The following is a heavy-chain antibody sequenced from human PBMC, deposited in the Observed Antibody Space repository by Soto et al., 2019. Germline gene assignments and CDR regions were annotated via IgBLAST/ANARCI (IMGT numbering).Heavy chain of an antibody. V-gene: IGHV4-59*01. CDR3: ARDAARRVYCSGNNCYSWFDP. Sequence: QMQLQESGPGLVKPSETLSLTCTVSGGSITNYYWSWIRQPPGKGLEWIGYIYHSGSTNYNPSLKSRVTISVDTSKNQLSLKLSSVTAADTAVYYCARDAARRVYCSGNNCYSWFDPWGQGTLVTVSS. CDR2: IYHSGST. J-gene: IGHJ5*02. CDR1: GGSITNYY. D-gene: IGHD2-15*01.